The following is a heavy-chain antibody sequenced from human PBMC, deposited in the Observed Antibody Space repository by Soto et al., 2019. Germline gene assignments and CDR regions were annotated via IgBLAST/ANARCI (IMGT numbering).Heavy chain of an antibody. D-gene: IGHD3-9*01. Sequence: QVQLVQSGAEVKKPGASVKVSCKASGYTFTSYDINWVRQATGQGLAWMGWMNPNSGNTGYAQKFQGRVTMTRNTSISTAYMELSSLRSEDTAVYYCARGLVLRYFDWGDAFDIWGQGTMVTVSS. CDR3: ARGLVLRYFDWGDAFDI. CDR2: MNPNSGNT. J-gene: IGHJ3*02. CDR1: GYTFTSYD. V-gene: IGHV1-8*01.